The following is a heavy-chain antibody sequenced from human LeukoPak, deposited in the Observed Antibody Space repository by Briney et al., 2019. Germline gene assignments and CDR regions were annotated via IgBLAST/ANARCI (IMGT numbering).Heavy chain of an antibody. D-gene: IGHD3-10*01. J-gene: IGHJ4*02. Sequence: GESLKISCQGSGYILTNYWIGWVRQMPGKGLECMGIIYPGDSDIRYSPSFQGQVTISADKSLSTAYLQWSSLQASDTAIYYCARGEGPFRFDYWGQGTLVTVSS. CDR2: IYPGDSDI. CDR1: GYILTNYW. CDR3: ARGEGPFRFDY. V-gene: IGHV5-51*01.